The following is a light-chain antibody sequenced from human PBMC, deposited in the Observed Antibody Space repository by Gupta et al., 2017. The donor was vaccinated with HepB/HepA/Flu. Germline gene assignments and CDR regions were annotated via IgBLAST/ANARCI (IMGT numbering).Light chain of an antibody. V-gene: IGKV3-20*01. CDR2: DAS. Sequence: EIVLTQSPGTLSLSPGERATLSCRASQSVSSNYVAWYQQKPGQAPRLLIHDASTRATGIPDRFSGSGSGTDFTLTISRLEPEDLAVYFCQQYGSPQLTFGEGTTVEI. CDR3: QQYGSPQLT. J-gene: IGKJ4*01. CDR1: QSVSSNY.